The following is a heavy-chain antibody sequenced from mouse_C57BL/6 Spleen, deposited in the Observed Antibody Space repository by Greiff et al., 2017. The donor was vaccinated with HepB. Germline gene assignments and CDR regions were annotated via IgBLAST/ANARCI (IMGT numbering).Heavy chain of an antibody. CDR2: ISSGSSTT. D-gene: IGHD1-1*01. J-gene: IGHJ4*01. CDR3: ARDGSRYAMDY. CDR1: GFTFSDYG. V-gene: IGHV5-17*01. Sequence: EVKLVESGGGLVKPGGSLKLSCAASGFTFSDYGMHWVRQAPEKGLEWVAYISSGSSTTYYADTVKGRFTISKDNATNTLFLQMTSLRSEDTAMYYCARDGSRYAMDYWGQGTSVTVSS.